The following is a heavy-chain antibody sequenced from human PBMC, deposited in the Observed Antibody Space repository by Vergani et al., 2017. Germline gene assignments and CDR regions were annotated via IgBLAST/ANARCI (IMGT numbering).Heavy chain of an antibody. Sequence: EVQLVESGGGLVQPGGSLTLSCAASGFTFSSYTMIWVRQAPGKGLELVSYISSSSNTIYYADSVKGRFTISRDNAKDSLYLQVDSLRAEDTAVYYCARDNYDVESDFWSGPSTHYYFYYLNVWGKGTTVSFAS. V-gene: IGHV3-48*01. CDR1: GFTFSSYT. J-gene: IGHJ6*03. D-gene: IGHD3-3*01. CDR3: ARDNYDVESDFWSGPSTHYYFYYLNV. CDR2: ISSSSNTI.